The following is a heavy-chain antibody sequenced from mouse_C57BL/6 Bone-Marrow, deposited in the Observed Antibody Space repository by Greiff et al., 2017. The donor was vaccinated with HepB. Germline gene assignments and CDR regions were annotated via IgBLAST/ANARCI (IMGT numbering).Heavy chain of an antibody. V-gene: IGHV1-58*01. J-gene: IGHJ3*01. Sequence: LQESGAELVRPGSSVKMSCKTSGYTFTSSGINWVKQRPGQGLEWIGYISIGNGYTEYNEKFKGNATLTSDTSSSTAYMQLSSLTSEDSAIYFCARWGLYGNYSWFAYWGQGTLVTVSA. CDR3: ARWGLYGNYSWFAY. CDR2: ISIGNGYT. D-gene: IGHD2-1*01. CDR1: GYTFTSSG.